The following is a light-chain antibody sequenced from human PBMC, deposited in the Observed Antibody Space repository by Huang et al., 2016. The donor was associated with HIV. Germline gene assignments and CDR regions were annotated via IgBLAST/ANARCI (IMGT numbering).Light chain of an antibody. CDR3: LQHHAYPRT. Sequence: DIQLTQSPSTMSASVGDRVSITCRASQGIANYLVWFQQRPGGAPKRLIYAASSLQSGVPDRFSGSGSGTKFTLTISGLQPEDFATYYCLQHHAYPRTFGQGTKVEV. CDR1: QGIANY. V-gene: IGKV1-17*03. CDR2: AAS. J-gene: IGKJ1*01.